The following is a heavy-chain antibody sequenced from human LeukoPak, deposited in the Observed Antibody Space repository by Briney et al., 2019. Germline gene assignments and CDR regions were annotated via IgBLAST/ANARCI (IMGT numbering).Heavy chain of an antibody. CDR2: IIPILGIA. V-gene: IGHV1-69*04. D-gene: IGHD2-2*01. CDR1: GGTFSSYA. Sequence: GASVKVSCKASGGTFSSYAISWVRQAPGQGLEWMGRIIPILGIANYAQKLQGRVTMTTDTSTSTAYMELRSLRSDDTAVYYCARDWSSSTSCSLGYWGQGTLVTVSS. CDR3: ARDWSSSTSCSLGY. J-gene: IGHJ4*02.